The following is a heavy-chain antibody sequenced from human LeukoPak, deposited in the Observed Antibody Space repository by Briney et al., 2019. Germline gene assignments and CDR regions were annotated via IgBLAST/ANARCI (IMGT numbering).Heavy chain of an antibody. CDR3: ARDLPGGNHQRFYFDY. J-gene: IGHJ4*02. CDR2: INPNRGDT. D-gene: IGHD1-14*01. CDR1: GYSFTGYY. Sequence: GASVKVSCKVSGYSFTGYYIHWVRQAPGQGFEWMGWINPNRGDTNYAQKFQGRVTLTKDTSISTAFMELYSLRSDDTAVYYCARDLPGGNHQRFYFDYWGRGTLITVSS. V-gene: IGHV1-2*02.